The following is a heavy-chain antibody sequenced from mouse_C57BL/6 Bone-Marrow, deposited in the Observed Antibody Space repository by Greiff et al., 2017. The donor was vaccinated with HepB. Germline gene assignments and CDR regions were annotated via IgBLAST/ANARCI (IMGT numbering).Heavy chain of an antibody. J-gene: IGHJ1*03. CDR1: GYAFSSSW. V-gene: IGHV1-82*01. Sequence: QVQLQQSGPELVKPGASVKISCKASGYAFSSSWMNWVKQRPGKGLEWIGRIYPGDGDTNYNGKFKGKATLTADKSSSTAYMQLSSLTSEDSAVYVCARGWLLRYFDVWGTGTTVTVSS. CDR2: IYPGDGDT. CDR3: ARGWLLRYFDV. D-gene: IGHD2-3*01.